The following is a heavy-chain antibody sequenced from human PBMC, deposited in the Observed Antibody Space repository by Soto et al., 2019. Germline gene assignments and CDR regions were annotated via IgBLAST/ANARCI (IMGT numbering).Heavy chain of an antibody. J-gene: IGHJ6*02. D-gene: IGHD6-13*01. V-gene: IGHV1-18*01. CDR3: APSSPPFHPDYYYGMDV. CDR2: ISAYNGNT. CDR1: GYTFTSYG. Sequence: GASVKVSCKASGYTFTSYGISWVRQAPGQGLEWMGWISAYNGNTNYAQKLQGRVTMTTDTSTSTAYMELRSLRSDDTAVYYCAPSSPPFHPDYYYGMDVWGQGTTVTVS.